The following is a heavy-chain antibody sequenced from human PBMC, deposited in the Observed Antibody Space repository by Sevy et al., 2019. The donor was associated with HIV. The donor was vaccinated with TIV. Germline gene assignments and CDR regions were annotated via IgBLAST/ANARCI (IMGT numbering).Heavy chain of an antibody. CDR1: GGSISSFY. CDR3: ARGIFSYGYWREFDY. Sequence: SETLSLTCTVSGGSISSFYWNWIRQSPGKGLEWIGYTSYSGSTNYNPSLKSRVTISVDTSKNQFSLKLSSVTAADTAVYYCARGIFSYGYWREFDYWGQGNLVTVSS. V-gene: IGHV4-59*01. J-gene: IGHJ4*02. CDR2: TSYSGST. D-gene: IGHD5-18*01.